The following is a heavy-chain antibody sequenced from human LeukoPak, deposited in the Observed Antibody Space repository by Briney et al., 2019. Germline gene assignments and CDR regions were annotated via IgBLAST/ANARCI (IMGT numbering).Heavy chain of an antibody. CDR2: IWYDGSNK. J-gene: IGHJ4*02. V-gene: IGHV3-33*08. D-gene: IGHD6-19*01. CDR1: GFTFSGNW. CDR3: ATAVASSSGWYADY. Sequence: GGSLRLSCVVSGFTFSGNWMHWVRQAPGKGLEWVAVIWYDGSNKYYADSVKGRFTVSRDNSKNTLYLQMNSLRAEDTAVYYCATAVASSSGWYADYWGQGTLVTVSS.